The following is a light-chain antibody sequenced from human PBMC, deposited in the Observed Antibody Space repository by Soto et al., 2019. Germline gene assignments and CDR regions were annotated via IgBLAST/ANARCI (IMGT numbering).Light chain of an antibody. CDR1: QSVSSN. CDR2: GVS. CDR3: QHYNNWPRA. V-gene: IGKV3D-15*01. J-gene: IGKJ3*01. Sequence: EIVMTQSPATLSVSPGERATLSCRASQSVSSNLAWYQQKPGQAPRLLLYGVSTRATGIPARFSGSGSGTEFTLTISSLQSGDFAVYYCQHYNNWPRAFGPGIKVDFK.